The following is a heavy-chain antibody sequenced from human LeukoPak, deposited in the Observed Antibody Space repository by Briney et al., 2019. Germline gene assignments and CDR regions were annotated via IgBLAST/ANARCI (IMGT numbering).Heavy chain of an antibody. J-gene: IGHJ4*02. Sequence: ASVKVSCKASGYTFTTYAINWVRQAPGQGLEWMGWINTNTGNTTFAQGFTGRVGFSLDTSVSTAYLQISSLKAEDTAVYFCARGRGAVAGTGNTYYFDYWGQGTMATVSS. CDR3: ARGRGAVAGTGNTYYFDY. V-gene: IGHV7-4-1*02. CDR2: INTNTGNT. D-gene: IGHD6-19*01. CDR1: GYTFTTYA.